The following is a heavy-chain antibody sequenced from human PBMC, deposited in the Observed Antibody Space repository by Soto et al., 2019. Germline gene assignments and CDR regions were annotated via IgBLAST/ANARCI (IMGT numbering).Heavy chain of an antibody. Sequence: QVQLQESGPGLLKPSQTLSLTCTVSGGSISSEGYYWTWIRQLPGKGLEWIGYIYSSGNTYSKPSLKSRVSISMDTSSNEFSLTLTSVTAADTAIYFCARGRVAGLFRASWGQGIPVTVSS. CDR2: IYSSGNT. V-gene: IGHV4-31*03. CDR1: GGSISSEGYY. J-gene: IGHJ5*02. CDR3: ARGRVAGLFRAS.